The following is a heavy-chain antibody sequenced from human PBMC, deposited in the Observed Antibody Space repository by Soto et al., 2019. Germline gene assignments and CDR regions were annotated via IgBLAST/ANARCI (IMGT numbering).Heavy chain of an antibody. V-gene: IGHV5-51*01. CDR1: VYSFTSYW. CDR2: IYPGDSDT. CDR3: ARQRGIAARSSDF. D-gene: IGHD6-6*01. Sequence: PGESLKISCKASVYSFTSYWIGWVRQMPGKGLEWMGIIYPGDSDTEYSPSFQGQVTISADKSSSTAYLQWSSLKASDTAMYYCARQRGIAARSSDFWGQGTLVTVSS. J-gene: IGHJ4*02.